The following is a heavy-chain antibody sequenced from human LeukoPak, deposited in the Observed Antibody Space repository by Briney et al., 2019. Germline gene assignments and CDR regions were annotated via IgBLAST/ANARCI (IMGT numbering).Heavy chain of an antibody. CDR1: GFTVSSDF. V-gene: IGHV3-66*01. CDR2: IYNDAHGGST. Sequence: PGGSLRLSCAASGFTVSSDFMSWVRQAPGRGVEWVSVIYNDAHGGSTYYADSVKSRFTISRDISKNTLYLQMNSLRVEDTAVYYCARLPVDWGQGTLVTVSS. J-gene: IGHJ4*02. CDR3: ARLPVD. D-gene: IGHD6-19*01.